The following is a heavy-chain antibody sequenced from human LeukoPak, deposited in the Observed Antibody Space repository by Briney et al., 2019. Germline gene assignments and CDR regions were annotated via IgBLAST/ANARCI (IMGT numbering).Heavy chain of an antibody. CDR2: ISDDGRHK. Sequence: AGGSLRLSCAASGFTFSSYAMHWVRQAPGKGLEWVAVISDDGRHKYYAESVEGRFTISRDNSNNMLYLQMNSLRPDDTAVYYCARGSSSWYEGFDPWGQGTLVTVSS. V-gene: IGHV3-30*04. CDR3: ARGSSSWYEGFDP. D-gene: IGHD6-13*01. J-gene: IGHJ5*02. CDR1: GFTFSSYA.